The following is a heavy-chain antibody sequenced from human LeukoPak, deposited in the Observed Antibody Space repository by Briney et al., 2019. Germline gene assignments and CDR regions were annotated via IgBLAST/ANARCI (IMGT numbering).Heavy chain of an antibody. CDR3: ARDSKWLLPLDY. D-gene: IGHD3-22*01. CDR2: IYYSGST. CDR1: GGSISSGGYY. J-gene: IGHJ4*02. V-gene: IGHV4-31*03. Sequence: PSETLSLTCTVSGGSISSGGYYWSWIRQHPGKGLEWIGYIYYSGSTYYNPSLKSRVTISVDTSKNQFSLKLSSVTAADTAVYYCARDSKWLLPLDYWGQGTLVTVSS.